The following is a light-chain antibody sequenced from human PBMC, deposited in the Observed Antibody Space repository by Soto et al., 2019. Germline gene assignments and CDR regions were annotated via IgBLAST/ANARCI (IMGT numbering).Light chain of an antibody. Sequence: QSALTQPPSASGSPGQSVTISCTGTNNDIGGYTYVSWYQQLPGKAPKLMIYEVNKRPSGIPDRFSGSKSGTTASLPVSGLQPEDEAEDFCSSYSRSINYVFGTGTKLTVL. V-gene: IGLV2-8*01. CDR3: SSYSRSINYV. CDR2: EVN. J-gene: IGLJ1*01. CDR1: NNDIGGYTY.